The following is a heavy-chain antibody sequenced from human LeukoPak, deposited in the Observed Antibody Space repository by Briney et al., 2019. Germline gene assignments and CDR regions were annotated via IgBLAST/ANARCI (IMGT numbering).Heavy chain of an antibody. CDR3: ARYSRGWDYMDV. CDR1: GFSLSTQRMR. J-gene: IGHJ6*03. CDR2: IDWVHDK. Sequence: SGPTLVNPTQTLTLTCNFSGFSLSTQRMRVSWIRQTPGKAHEGLAHIDWVHDKFYSTSLTTRLTISKDTSKNQVVLTMTNMDPADTGTYYCARYSRGWDYMDVWGKGTTVTVSS. V-gene: IGHV2-70*04. D-gene: IGHD6-19*01.